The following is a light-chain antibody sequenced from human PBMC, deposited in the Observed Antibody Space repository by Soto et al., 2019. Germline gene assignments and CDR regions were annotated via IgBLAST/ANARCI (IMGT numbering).Light chain of an antibody. CDR3: HVWDPATEHNL. J-gene: IGLJ2*01. CDR1: NLATKS. Sequence: SYELTQPPSVSVAPGESAGITCGGNNLATKSVNWYQQKPGQAPVLVIYYDTDRPSGVPERFSGSNSGNTATLTISGVEAGDEADYYCHVWDPATEHNLIGGGTKLTVL. V-gene: IGLV3-21*04. CDR2: YDT.